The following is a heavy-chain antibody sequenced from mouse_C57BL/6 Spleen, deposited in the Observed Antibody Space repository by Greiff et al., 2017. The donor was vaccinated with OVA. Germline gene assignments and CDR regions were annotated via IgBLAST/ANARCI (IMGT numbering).Heavy chain of an antibody. Sequence: QVQLQQPGAELVKPGASVKLSCKASGYTFTSYWMHWVKQRPGRGLEWIGRIDPNSGGTKYNEKFKSKATLTVDKPSSTAYMQLSSLTSEDSAVEYCARDGSPAWFAYWGQGTLVTVSA. D-gene: IGHD1-1*01. V-gene: IGHV1-72*01. J-gene: IGHJ3*01. CDR2: IDPNSGGT. CDR3: ARDGSPAWFAY. CDR1: GYTFTSYW.